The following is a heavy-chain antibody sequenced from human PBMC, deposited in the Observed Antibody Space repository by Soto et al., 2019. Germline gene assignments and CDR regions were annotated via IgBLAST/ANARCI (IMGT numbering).Heavy chain of an antibody. Sequence: QVQLQESGPGLVKPSETLSLTCTVSGGSITNYYCSWFRQPPGKGLEWIGYINYDGYSAYNLSLRXXVXXSTDESKNQFPLLLESVTATDTAVYYCARQVVGPLHGLVDVWGPGTTVIVSS. D-gene: IGHD2-15*01. V-gene: IGHV4-59*08. CDR3: ARQVVGPLHGLVDV. CDR1: GGSITNYY. CDR2: INYDGYS. J-gene: IGHJ6*02.